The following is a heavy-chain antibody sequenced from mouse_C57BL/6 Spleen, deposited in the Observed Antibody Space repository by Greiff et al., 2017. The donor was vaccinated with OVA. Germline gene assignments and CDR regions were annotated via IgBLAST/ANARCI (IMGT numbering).Heavy chain of an antibody. D-gene: IGHD2-3*01. CDR2: ISYSGST. CDR3: ARDGDGYYGAWFAY. CDR1: GYSITSGYD. J-gene: IGHJ3*01. Sequence: DVKLVESGPGMVKPSQSLSLTCTVTGYSITSGYDWHWIRHFPGNKLEWMGYISYSGSTNYNPSLKSRISITHDTSKNHFFLKLNSVTTEDTATYYCARDGDGYYGAWFAYWGQGTLVTVSA. V-gene: IGHV3-1*01.